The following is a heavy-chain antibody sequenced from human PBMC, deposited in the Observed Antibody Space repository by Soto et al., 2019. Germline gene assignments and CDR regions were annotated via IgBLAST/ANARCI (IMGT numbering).Heavy chain of an antibody. D-gene: IGHD3-3*01. CDR2: IKSKADAETT. V-gene: IGHV3-15*07. CDR3: SPRRTIFGGGPRAG. J-gene: IGHJ4*02. CDR1: GFTCSNAW. Sequence: EVQLVESGGGLVKPGGSLRLSCAASGFTCSNAWMNWVRHAPGKGLEWVGQIKSKADAETTDYAAPVKCRFTISRDDSGNILYLQMNSLKIEDTGVYSCSPRRTIFGGGPRAGGGKGTLVTVAS.